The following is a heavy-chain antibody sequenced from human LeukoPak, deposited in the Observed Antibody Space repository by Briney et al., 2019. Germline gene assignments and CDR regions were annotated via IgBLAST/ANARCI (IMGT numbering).Heavy chain of an antibody. V-gene: IGHV1-46*01. J-gene: IGHJ4*02. CDR1: GYTFTSYY. CDR3: ARDPGETYGDKYYFDY. D-gene: IGHD4-17*01. CDR2: INPSGGST. Sequence: ASVKVSCKASGYTFTSYYMHWVRQAPGQGLEWMGIINPSGGSTSYAQKFQGRVTMTRDTSTSTVYMELSSLRSEDTAVYYCARDPGETYGDKYYFDYWGQGTLVTVSS.